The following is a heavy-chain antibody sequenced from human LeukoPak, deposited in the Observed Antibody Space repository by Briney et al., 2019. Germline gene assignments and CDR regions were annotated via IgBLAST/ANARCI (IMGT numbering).Heavy chain of an antibody. Sequence: GGSLRLSCAASGFTFSSYWMSWVRQAPGKGLEWVANIKQDGSEKYYVDSVKGRFTISRDNAKSSLYLQMNSLRAEDTAVHYCASGGRGYSYGNYWGQGTLVTVSS. CDR2: IKQDGSEK. CDR1: GFTFSSYW. D-gene: IGHD5-18*01. CDR3: ASGGRGYSYGNY. J-gene: IGHJ4*02. V-gene: IGHV3-7*01.